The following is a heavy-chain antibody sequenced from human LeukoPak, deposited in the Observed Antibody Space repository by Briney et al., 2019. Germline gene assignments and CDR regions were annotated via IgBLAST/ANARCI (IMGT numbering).Heavy chain of an antibody. V-gene: IGHV3-23*01. CDR2: ISGSGGST. CDR1: GFTFSSYA. J-gene: IGHJ6*03. D-gene: IGHD3-3*01. CDR3: ARVFIDFWSGYSGYYMDV. Sequence: GGSLRLSYAASGFTFSSYAMSWVRQAPGKGLEWVSAISGSGGSTYYADSVKGRFTISRDNSKNTPYLQMNSLRAEDTAVYYCARVFIDFWSGYSGYYMDVWGKGTTVTVSS.